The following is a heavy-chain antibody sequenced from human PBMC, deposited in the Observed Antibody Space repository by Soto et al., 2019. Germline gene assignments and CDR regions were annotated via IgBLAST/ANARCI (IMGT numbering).Heavy chain of an antibody. CDR1: GFTFSTYW. J-gene: IGHJ4*02. CDR2: IKQDGGER. CDR3: ARETSAAWPYCLDY. Sequence: PGGSLRLSCAASGFTFSTYWMSWVRQAPGKGLEWVANIKQDGGERYYLDSVKGRFTISRDNAKNSLFLQMNSLRAEDTAVYFCARETSAAWPYCLDYWGQGILVTVSS. V-gene: IGHV3-7*01. D-gene: IGHD1-26*01.